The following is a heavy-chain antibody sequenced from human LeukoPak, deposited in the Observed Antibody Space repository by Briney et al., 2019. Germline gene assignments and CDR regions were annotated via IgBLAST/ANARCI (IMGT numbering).Heavy chain of an antibody. CDR3: ASFYGDLRDYFDY. D-gene: IGHD4-17*01. CDR1: GGSISSGDSY. Sequence: SETLSLTCTVSGGSISSGDSYWSWIRQPPGKGLEWIGYIYYSGSTYYNPSLKSRVTISVDTSKNQFSLKLSSVTAADTAVYYCASFYGDLRDYFDYWGQGTLVTVSS. V-gene: IGHV4-30-4*01. J-gene: IGHJ4*02. CDR2: IYYSGST.